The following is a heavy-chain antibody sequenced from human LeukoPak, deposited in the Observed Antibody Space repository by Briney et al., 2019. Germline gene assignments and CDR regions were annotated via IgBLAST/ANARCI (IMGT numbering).Heavy chain of an antibody. CDR2: IYHSGST. Sequence: PSETLSLTCAVSGGSISSSNWWSWVRQPPGKGLEWIGEIYHSGSTNYNPSLKSRVTISVGKSKNQFSLKLSSVTAADTAVYYCATIAAAGKIDYWGQGTLVTVSS. J-gene: IGHJ4*02. CDR1: GGSISSSNW. D-gene: IGHD6-13*01. CDR3: ATIAAAGKIDY. V-gene: IGHV4-4*02.